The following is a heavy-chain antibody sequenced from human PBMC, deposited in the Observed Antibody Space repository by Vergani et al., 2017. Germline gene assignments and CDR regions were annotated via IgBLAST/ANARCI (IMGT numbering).Heavy chain of an antibody. V-gene: IGHV3-66*04. J-gene: IGHJ1*01. CDR2: IFSGGYT. D-gene: IGHD3-3*01. CDR3: ASQYYDFWSGRD. Sequence: QLVESGGDLVQPGGSLRLSCAVSGFTVSSHYMSWVRQAPGKGLEWVSVIFSGGYTYYADSVKGRFTISRDDSKNSLYLQMNSLRDEDTAVYYCASQYYDFWSGRDWGQGTLVTVSS. CDR1: GFTVSSHY.